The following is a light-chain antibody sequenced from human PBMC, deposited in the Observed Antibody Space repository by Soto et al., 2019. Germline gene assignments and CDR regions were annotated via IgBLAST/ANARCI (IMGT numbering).Light chain of an antibody. J-gene: IGLJ1*01. CDR1: SSDVGGYNY. Sequence: QSALTQPASVSGSPSQSITISCTGTSSDVGGYNYVSWYQQYPGKAPKLMIYDVSNRPSGVSNRFSGSKSGNTASLTISGLQAEDEADYYCNSYTSRSSSTYVFGTGTKVTVL. CDR2: DVS. CDR3: NSYTSRSSSTYV. V-gene: IGLV2-14*01.